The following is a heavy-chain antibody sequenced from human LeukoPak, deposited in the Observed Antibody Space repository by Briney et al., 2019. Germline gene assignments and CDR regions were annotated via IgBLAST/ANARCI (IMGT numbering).Heavy chain of an antibody. D-gene: IGHD1-26*01. CDR1: GGAINNYY. Sequence: SETLSLTCTVSGGAINNYYWSWIRQSAGKGLEWIGRVYSSGTTNYNPSLKSRVTISIDKSKKQFSLNLKSVTAADTAVYYCARYSGSEPGFDYWGQGNPVSVYS. J-gene: IGHJ4*02. V-gene: IGHV4-4*07. CDR3: ARYSGSEPGFDY. CDR2: VYSSGTT.